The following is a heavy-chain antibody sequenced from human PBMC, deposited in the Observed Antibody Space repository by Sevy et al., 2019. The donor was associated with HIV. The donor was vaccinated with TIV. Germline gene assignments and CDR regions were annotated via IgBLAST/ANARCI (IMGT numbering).Heavy chain of an antibody. CDR3: AKGGSGGIDHYGMDV. V-gene: IGHV3-30*02. Sequence: GSLRLSCAASGFRFNNFGMYWVRQAPGKGLEGVAFIRYDGINKYYVDSVKGQSTISRDNSKDTLYLEMKSLRLEDTAIYYCAKGGSGGIDHYGMDVWGQGTTVTVSS. CDR2: IRYDGINK. D-gene: IGHD6-25*01. CDR1: GFRFNNFG. J-gene: IGHJ6*02.